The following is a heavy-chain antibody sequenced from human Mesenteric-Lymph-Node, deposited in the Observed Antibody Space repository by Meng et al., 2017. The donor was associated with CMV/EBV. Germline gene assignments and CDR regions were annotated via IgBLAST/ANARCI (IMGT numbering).Heavy chain of an antibody. CDR2: ISYDGSNK. Sequence: TFSSEALHWVRQAPGKGLEWVEVISYDGSNKYYADSVKGRFTISRDNSKNTLYLQMNSLRAEDTAVYYCARIGIAAAGTVIWGWFDPWGQGTLVTVSS. D-gene: IGHD6-13*01. CDR1: TFSSEA. J-gene: IGHJ5*02. CDR3: ARIGIAAAGTVIWGWFDP. V-gene: IGHV3-30*04.